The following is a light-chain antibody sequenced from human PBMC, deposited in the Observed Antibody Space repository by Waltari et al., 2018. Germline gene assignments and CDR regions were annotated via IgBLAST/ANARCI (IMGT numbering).Light chain of an antibody. CDR3: QQRYNWPVT. V-gene: IGKV3-11*01. Sequence: ENLLTHSLATLPLSPCRRATLSCRASQSLITYLAWYQQKPGQAPRPLIYDASNRATGIPARFSGSGSGTDFTLTISSLEPEDFAVYYCQQRYNWPVTFGGGTKVEIK. J-gene: IGKJ4*01. CDR1: QSLITY. CDR2: DAS.